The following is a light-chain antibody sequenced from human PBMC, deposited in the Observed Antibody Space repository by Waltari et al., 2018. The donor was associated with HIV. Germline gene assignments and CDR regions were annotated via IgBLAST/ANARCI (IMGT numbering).Light chain of an antibody. V-gene: IGLV1-40*01. CDR3: QSLRV. CDR2: GNT. J-gene: IGLJ2*01. CDR1: SSNIGAGYD. Sequence: QSVLTQPPSVSGAPGQRVTISCTGSSSNIGAGYDVHWYQQLPGTAPKLLIHGNTNLPSGVPDRFSGSKSGTSASLPITGLQAEDEADYYCQSLRVFGGGTKLTVL.